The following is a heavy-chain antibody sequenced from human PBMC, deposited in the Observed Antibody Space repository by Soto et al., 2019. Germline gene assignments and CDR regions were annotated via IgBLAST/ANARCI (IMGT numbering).Heavy chain of an antibody. D-gene: IGHD2-15*01. Sequence: EVQLVESGGGLVQPGRSLRLSCAASGFTFDDYAMHWVRQAPGKGLEWVSGISWNSGSIGYADSVKGRFTISRDNAKNSLNRQSNSPKAEATALYYCAKSPKYCSGGSGPELYYYYYGMDVWGQGTTVTVSS. CDR3: AKSPKYCSGGSGPELYYYYYGMDV. V-gene: IGHV3-9*01. J-gene: IGHJ6*02. CDR1: GFTFDDYA. CDR2: ISWNSGSI.